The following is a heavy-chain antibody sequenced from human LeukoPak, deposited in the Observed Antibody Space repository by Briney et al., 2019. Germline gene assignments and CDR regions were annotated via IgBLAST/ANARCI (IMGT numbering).Heavy chain of an antibody. J-gene: IGHJ4*02. V-gene: IGHV3-21*01. CDR1: GFTFSSYS. Sequence: GGSLRLSCAASGFTFSSYSMNWVRQAPGKGLEWVSSISSSSSYIYYADSVKGRFTISRDNAKNSLYLHMNSLRAEDTAVYYCAREGAAAGSGYYFDYWGQGTLVAVSS. D-gene: IGHD6-13*01. CDR3: AREGAAAGSGYYFDY. CDR2: ISSSSSYI.